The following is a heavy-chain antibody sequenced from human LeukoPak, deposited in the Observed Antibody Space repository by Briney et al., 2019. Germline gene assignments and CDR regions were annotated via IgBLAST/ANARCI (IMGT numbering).Heavy chain of an antibody. V-gene: IGHV3-53*01. J-gene: IGHJ6*02. CDR1: GFTVSSNY. D-gene: IGHD2-21*01. CDR2: IYSGGST. CDR3: ARGGDGYLDYYYGMDV. Sequence: GESLRLSCAASGFTVSSNYMSWVRQAPGKGLEWVSVIYSGGSTYYADSVKGRFTISRDNSKNTLYLQMNSLRAEDTAVYYCARGGDGYLDYYYGMDVWGQGTTVTVSS.